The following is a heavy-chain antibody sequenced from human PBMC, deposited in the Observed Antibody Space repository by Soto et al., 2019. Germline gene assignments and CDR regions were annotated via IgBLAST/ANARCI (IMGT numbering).Heavy chain of an antibody. V-gene: IGHV4-39*07. Sequence: SETLSLTCTVSGGSISSSSYYWGWIRQPPGKGLEWIGSIYYSGSNYSNPSLKSRVTISVNTSKNQFSLKLSSVTAADTAVYYCAREGGLGDAFDIWGQGTMVTVSS. CDR3: AREGGLGDAFDI. J-gene: IGHJ3*02. CDR1: GGSISSSSYY. D-gene: IGHD1-26*01. CDR2: IYYSGSN.